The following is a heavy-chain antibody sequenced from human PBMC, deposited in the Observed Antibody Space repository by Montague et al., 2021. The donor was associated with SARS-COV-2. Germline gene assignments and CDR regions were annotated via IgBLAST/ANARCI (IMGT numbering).Heavy chain of an antibody. Sequence: QSGAEVKKSGESLKISCKGSGYSFTSDWIGWVRQMPGKGLEWMGMIYPGDADTRYSPSFQGQVTISADKAISTAYLQWSSLKASDTAMYYCARRRGLEGYYYNSGCYAFDVWGQGTMVTVSS. D-gene: IGHD3-10*01. V-gene: IGHV5-51*01. CDR1: GYSFTSDW. J-gene: IGHJ3*01. CDR2: IYPGDADT. CDR3: ARRRGLEGYYYNSGCYAFDV.